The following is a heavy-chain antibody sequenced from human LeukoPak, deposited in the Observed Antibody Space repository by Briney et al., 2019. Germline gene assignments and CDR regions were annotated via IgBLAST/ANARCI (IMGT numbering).Heavy chain of an antibody. CDR3: ATAAAPFDY. V-gene: IGHV3-30*03. CDR2: ISYDGSNK. D-gene: IGHD2-2*01. J-gene: IGHJ4*02. CDR1: GFTFSSYG. Sequence: GGSLRLSCAAFGFTFSSYGMHWVRQAPGKGLEWVAVISYDGSNKYYADSVKGRFTISRDNSKNTLYLQMNSLRAEDTAVYYCATAAAPFDYWGQGTLVTVSS.